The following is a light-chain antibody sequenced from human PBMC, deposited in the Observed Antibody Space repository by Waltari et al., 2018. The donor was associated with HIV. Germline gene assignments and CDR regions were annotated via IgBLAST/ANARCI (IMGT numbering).Light chain of an antibody. CDR3: AAWDDSLNGPV. CDR2: SNN. J-gene: IGLJ3*02. V-gene: IGLV1-44*01. CDR1: SSNIGSNT. Sequence: QSVLTQPPSASGTPGQRVTISCSGSSSNIGSNTVNWYQPLPGTAPKLRIYSNNQRPSGVPDRFSGSKSGTSASLAISGLQSEDEADYYCAAWDDSLNGPVFGGGTKLTVL.